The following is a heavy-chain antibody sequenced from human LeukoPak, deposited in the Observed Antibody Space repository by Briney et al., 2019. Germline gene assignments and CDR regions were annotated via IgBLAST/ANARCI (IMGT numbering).Heavy chain of an antibody. CDR2: IYYSGST. Sequence: SETLSLTCTVSGGSISSYYWSWIRQSPGKGLEWIGYIYYSGSTNYNPSLKSRVTISVDTSKNQFSLKLSSVTAADTAVYYCARDVAVAGQFDYWGQGTLVTVSS. CDR1: GGSISSYY. V-gene: IGHV4-59*01. J-gene: IGHJ4*02. CDR3: ARDVAVAGQFDY. D-gene: IGHD6-19*01.